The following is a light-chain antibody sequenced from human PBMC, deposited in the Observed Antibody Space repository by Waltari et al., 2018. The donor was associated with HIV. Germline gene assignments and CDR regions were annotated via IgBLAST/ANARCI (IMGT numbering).Light chain of an antibody. CDR2: WAS. CDR1: KNLLYYSNIKNY. J-gene: IGKJ5*01. Sequence: DIVMTKSPASLAVSLGEGATTKCRSSKNLLYYSNIKNYLGWYQQKPGQPPRLLIYWASTLESGVPDRFNDSGSGTDFTLTISSLQAEDVAVYYCQQYYNTPITFGQGTRLAIK. CDR3: QQYYNTPIT. V-gene: IGKV4-1*01.